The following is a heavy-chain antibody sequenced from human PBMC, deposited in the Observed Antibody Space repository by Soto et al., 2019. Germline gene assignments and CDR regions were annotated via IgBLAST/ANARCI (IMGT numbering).Heavy chain of an antibody. J-gene: IGHJ4*02. CDR3: ARDRGPYYYDSSASPMLDY. Sequence: GASVKVSCKASGYTFTGYYMHWVRQAPGQGLEWMGWINPNSGGTNYAQKLQGRVTMTTDTSTSTAYMELRSLRSDDTAVYYCARDRGPYYYDSSASPMLDYWGQGTLVTVSS. CDR2: INPNSGGT. D-gene: IGHD3-22*01. V-gene: IGHV1-2*02. CDR1: GYTFTGYY.